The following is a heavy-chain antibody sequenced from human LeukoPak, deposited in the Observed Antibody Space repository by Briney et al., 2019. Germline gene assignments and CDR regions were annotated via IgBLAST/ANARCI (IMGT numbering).Heavy chain of an antibody. CDR2: IYYSGST. Sequence: PSETLSLTCTVSGGSISSYYWSWIRQPPGKGLEWIGYIYYSGSTNYNPSLKSRVTISVDTPKNQFSLKLSSVTAADTAVYYCARVEAAAGPLIDYWGQGTLVTVSS. V-gene: IGHV4-59*01. CDR1: GGSISSYY. J-gene: IGHJ4*02. CDR3: ARVEAAAGPLIDY. D-gene: IGHD6-13*01.